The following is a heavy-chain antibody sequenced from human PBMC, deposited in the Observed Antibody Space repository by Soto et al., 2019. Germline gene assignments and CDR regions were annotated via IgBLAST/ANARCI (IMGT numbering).Heavy chain of an antibody. J-gene: IGHJ6*02. D-gene: IGHD4-17*01. CDR1: GGSISSYY. Sequence: SETLSLTCTVSGGSISSYYWSWIRQPPGKGLEWIGYIYYSGSTNYNPSLKSRVTISVDTSKNQFSLKLSYVTAADTAVYYCARDRADYGGNKSYYYSYGMDVWGPGTRVTFSS. CDR3: ARDRADYGGNKSYYYSYGMDV. CDR2: IYYSGST. V-gene: IGHV4-59*01.